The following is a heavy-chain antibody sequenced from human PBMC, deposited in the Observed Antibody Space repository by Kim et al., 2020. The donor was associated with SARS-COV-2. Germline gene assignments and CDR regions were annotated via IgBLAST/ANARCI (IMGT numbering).Heavy chain of an antibody. V-gene: IGHV4-59*01. CDR1: GGSISSYH. J-gene: IGHJ2*01. CDR3: AGGGGFYDFLPGLGF. D-gene: IGHD3-9*01. Sequence: SETLSLTCAVSGGSISSYHWTWIRQAPGKGLEWVGYISPSGSPKYNPSLKSRITISLDTSKNALSLKLGSLTAADTAVYYCAGGGGFYDFLPGLGFWG. CDR2: ISPSGSP.